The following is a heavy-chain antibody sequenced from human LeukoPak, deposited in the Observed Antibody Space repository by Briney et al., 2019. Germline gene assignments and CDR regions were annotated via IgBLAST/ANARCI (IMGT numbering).Heavy chain of an antibody. Sequence: GGSLRLSCAASGFTFSSYWMHWVRQAPGKGLVWVSRISSDGSTTTYADSVKGRFTISRDNAKSTLYLQMNSLRADDTSVYYCARGGFRSSSWYPLDYWGQGTLVTVSS. CDR1: GFTFSSYW. CDR2: ISSDGSTT. CDR3: ARGGFRSSSWYPLDY. V-gene: IGHV3-74*01. D-gene: IGHD6-13*01. J-gene: IGHJ4*02.